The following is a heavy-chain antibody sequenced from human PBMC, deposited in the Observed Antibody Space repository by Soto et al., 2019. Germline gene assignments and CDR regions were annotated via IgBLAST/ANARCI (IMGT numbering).Heavy chain of an antibody. CDR3: STRAYDTNGYYRFDP. CDR1: GGSFSGPS. J-gene: IGHJ5*01. D-gene: IGHD3-22*01. V-gene: IGHV4-34*01. Sequence: QVQLQRWGAGLLKPSETLSLTCAVYGGSFSGPSWTWIRQSPGKGLEWIGDINHSGRVNYSPSLKSRVTISLDTSKNQFSLTLSAVTAADTAMYYCSTRAYDTNGYYRFDPWGQGTLVTVSS. CDR2: INHSGRV.